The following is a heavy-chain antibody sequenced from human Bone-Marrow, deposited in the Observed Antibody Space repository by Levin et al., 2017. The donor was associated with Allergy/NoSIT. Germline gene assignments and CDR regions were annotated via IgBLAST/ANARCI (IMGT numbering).Heavy chain of an antibody. CDR1: GFTFSSYA. Sequence: LSLTCAASGFTFSSYAMNWVRQAPGKGLEWVAVISYDGSNTFYADPVKGRFTISRDNSKNTVFLQTDSLRVDDTAVYFCARARSGWENDVFDIWGQGTMVTVSS. D-gene: IGHD6-19*01. V-gene: IGHV3-30*04. CDR2: ISYDGSNT. CDR3: ARARSGWENDVFDI. J-gene: IGHJ3*02.